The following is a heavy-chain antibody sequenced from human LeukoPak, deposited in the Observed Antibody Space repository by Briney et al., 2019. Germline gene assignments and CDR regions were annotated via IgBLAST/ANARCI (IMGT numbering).Heavy chain of an antibody. CDR2: ISTGGTSI. V-gene: IGHV3-48*01. CDR1: GFTFSFYS. Sequence: GGSLRLSCAASGFTFSFYSMNWVRQAPGKGLEWVSYISTGGTSIYYADSVKGRFTISRDDATNSLYVQMNGLRADDTAVYYCARGHTAVTRHFDFWGQGTLVTVSS. CDR3: ARGHTAVTRHFDF. D-gene: IGHD4-17*01. J-gene: IGHJ4*02.